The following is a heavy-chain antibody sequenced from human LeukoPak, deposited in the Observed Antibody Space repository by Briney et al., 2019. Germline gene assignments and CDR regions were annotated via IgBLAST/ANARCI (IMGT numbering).Heavy chain of an antibody. CDR1: GHTFTSYG. J-gene: IGHJ4*02. D-gene: IGHD5-24*01. V-gene: IGHV1-69*04. Sequence: SVKVSCKASGHTFTSYGISWVRQAPGQGLEWMGRIIPILGIANYAQKFQGRVTITADKSTSTAYMELSSLRSEDTAVYYCARDPRGWLQSRRRFDYWGQGTLVTVSS. CDR2: IIPILGIA. CDR3: ARDPRGWLQSRRRFDY.